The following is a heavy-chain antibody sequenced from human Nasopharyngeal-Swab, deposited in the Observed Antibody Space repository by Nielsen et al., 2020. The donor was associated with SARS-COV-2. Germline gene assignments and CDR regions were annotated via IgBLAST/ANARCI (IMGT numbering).Heavy chain of an antibody. CDR3: ASPYYDFWSGPGAYYYGMDV. CDR1: GYSFTSYW. Sequence: GGSLRLSCKGSGYSFTSYWISWVRQMPGKGLEWMGRIDPSDSYTNYSPSFQGHVTISADKSISTAYLQWSSLKASDTAMYYCASPYYDFWSGPGAYYYGMDVWGQGTTVTVSS. CDR2: IDPSDSYT. D-gene: IGHD3-3*01. V-gene: IGHV5-10-1*01. J-gene: IGHJ6*02.